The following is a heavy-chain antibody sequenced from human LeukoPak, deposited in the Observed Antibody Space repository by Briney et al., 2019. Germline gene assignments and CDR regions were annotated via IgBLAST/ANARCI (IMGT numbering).Heavy chain of an antibody. Sequence: PSETLSLTCTVSGGSISGYYWSWIRQPPGKGLEWIGYIHYSGSTNYNPSLKSRVTISVDTSKNQFSLKLNSVTAADTAVYYCARHRIIAAVGAFDYWGQGTLVTVSS. CDR3: ARHRIIAAVGAFDY. J-gene: IGHJ4*02. D-gene: IGHD6-6*01. V-gene: IGHV4-59*08. CDR1: GGSISGYY. CDR2: IHYSGST.